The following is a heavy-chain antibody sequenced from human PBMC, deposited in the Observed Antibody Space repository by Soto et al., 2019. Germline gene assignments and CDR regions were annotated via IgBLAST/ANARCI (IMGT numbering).Heavy chain of an antibody. Sequence: GESLKISCKGSGYSFTSYWISWVRQMPGKGLEWMGRIDPSDSYTNYSPSFQGHVTISADKSISTAYLQWSSLKASDTAIYYCARHVGSTGCYFKECEYYYYVMDVWGKGTTVTVPS. CDR3: ARHVGSTGCYFKECEYYYYVMDV. CDR1: GYSFTSYW. D-gene: IGHD2-2*01. J-gene: IGHJ6*04. V-gene: IGHV5-10-1*01. CDR2: IDPSDSYT.